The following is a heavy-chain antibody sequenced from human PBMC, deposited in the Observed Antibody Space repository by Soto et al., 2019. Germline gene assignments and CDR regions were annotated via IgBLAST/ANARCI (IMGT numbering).Heavy chain of an antibody. CDR2: HYSGGST. CDR3: ARHRHPRGTVGATSPLDP. D-gene: IGHD1-26*01. V-gene: IGHV3-53*01. CDR1: GFSVSSNY. Sequence: GSLRLSCAISGFSVSSNYLSWVRQAPGRGLEWVSVHYSGGSTYYADSVQGRFTISRDKSNNTLYLQMRRVRAEDTAVYFCARHRHPRGTVGATSPLDPWGQGTQVTVSS. J-gene: IGHJ5*02.